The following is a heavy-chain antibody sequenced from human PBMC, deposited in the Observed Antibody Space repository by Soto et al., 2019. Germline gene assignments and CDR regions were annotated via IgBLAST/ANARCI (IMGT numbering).Heavy chain of an antibody. D-gene: IGHD6-13*01. CDR2: IYTSGST. CDR3: ARDWVAAAGKGGWFDP. CDR1: GGSISSYS. Sequence: SETLSLTCTVSGGSISSYSWSWIRQPAGKGLEWIGRIYTSGSTNYNPSLKSRVTMSVDTSKNQFSLKLSSVTAADTAVYYCARDWVAAAGKGGWFDPWGQGTLVTVSS. J-gene: IGHJ5*02. V-gene: IGHV4-4*07.